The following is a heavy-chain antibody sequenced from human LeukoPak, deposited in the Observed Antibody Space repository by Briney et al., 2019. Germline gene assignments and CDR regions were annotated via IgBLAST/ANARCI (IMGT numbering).Heavy chain of an antibody. J-gene: IGHJ4*02. D-gene: IGHD5-18*01. CDR3: ARDRGGRGFTYGQPLDY. CDR1: GFTFSDYY. V-gene: IGHV3-11*01. Sequence: GGSLRLSCAASGFTFSDYYMTWIRQAPGKGLEWVSYVSGSGSPIYYADSVRGRFTISRDNAKNSLYLQMNSLRAEDTAVYYCARDRGGRGFTYGQPLDYWGQGTLVTVSS. CDR2: VSGSGSPI.